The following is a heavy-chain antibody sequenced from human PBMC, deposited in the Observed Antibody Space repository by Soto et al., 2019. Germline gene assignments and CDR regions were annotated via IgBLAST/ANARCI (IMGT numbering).Heavy chain of an antibody. V-gene: IGHV4-31*03. D-gene: IGHD3-3*01. CDR2: IYHSGTT. CDR1: GGSINSGYYY. CDR3: ARDNLTTLDV. Sequence: PSETLSLTCTVSGGSINSGYYYWTWIRQHPGQGLEWIGYIYHSGTTYYNPSLKSRLTISVDTSKNHFSLMLSSVTAADTAVYYCARDNLTTLDVWGQGTTVTVSS. J-gene: IGHJ6*02.